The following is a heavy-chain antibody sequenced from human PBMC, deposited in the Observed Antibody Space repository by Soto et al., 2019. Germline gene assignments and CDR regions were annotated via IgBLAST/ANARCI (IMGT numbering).Heavy chain of an antibody. D-gene: IGHD4-17*01. CDR1: CGSIRSSSYY. CDR3: AGQAGYGDYFAHV. CDR2: IFYSGRT. J-gene: IGHJ4*02. Sequence: QLQLQESGAGLVKPSETLSLSCTVSCGSIRSSSYYWGWIRQSPGKGLEWIGSIFYSGRTHYNPTLTSRGTISVDTSKGQLSLNLTSVTAADAAMYYCAGQAGYGDYFAHVWGQGTPVSVSS. V-gene: IGHV4-39*01.